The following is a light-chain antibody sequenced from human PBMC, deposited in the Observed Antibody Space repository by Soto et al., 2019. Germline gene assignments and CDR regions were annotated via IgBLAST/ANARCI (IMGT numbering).Light chain of an antibody. Sequence: SVLTQPASVSGSPGQSITISCTGTSSDVGGYNYVSWYQQHPGKAPKLMIYDVSNRPSGVSNRFSGSKSGNTASLTISGLQAEDEADYYCSSYTSSSTLILFGTGTKVTVL. CDR2: DVS. CDR3: SSYTSSSTLIL. CDR1: SSDVGGYNY. V-gene: IGLV2-14*01. J-gene: IGLJ1*01.